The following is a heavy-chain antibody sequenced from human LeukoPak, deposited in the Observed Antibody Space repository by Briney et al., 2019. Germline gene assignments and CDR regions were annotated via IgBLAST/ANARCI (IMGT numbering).Heavy chain of an antibody. CDR1: GFTFSSYA. CDR2: TGRGSDA. V-gene: IGHV3-23*01. Sequence: GGSLRLACVTYGFTFSSYAIASGRQPPGRGLEWVSATGRGSDAKYADSAKGRFTISRDNSKKTLYLQMSSLRAEDSAIYYCAYKWSCDYWGQGTLVTVSS. CDR3: AYKWSCDY. J-gene: IGHJ4*02. D-gene: IGHD1-1*01.